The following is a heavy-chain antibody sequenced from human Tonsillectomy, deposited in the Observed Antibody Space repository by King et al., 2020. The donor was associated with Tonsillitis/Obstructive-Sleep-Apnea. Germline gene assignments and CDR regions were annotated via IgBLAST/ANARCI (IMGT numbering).Heavy chain of an antibody. J-gene: IGHJ4*02. V-gene: IGHV3-30*18. CDR1: GFTFSSYG. CDR3: AKAPGSVATPSIDY. CDR2: ISYDGSNK. D-gene: IGHD5-12*01. Sequence: VQLVESGGGVVQPGRSLRLSCAASGFTFSSYGMHWVRQAPGKGLEWVAVISYDGSNKYYADSVKGRFTISRDNSKNTLYLQMNSLRAEDTAVYYCAKAPGSVATPSIDYWGQGTLVTVSS.